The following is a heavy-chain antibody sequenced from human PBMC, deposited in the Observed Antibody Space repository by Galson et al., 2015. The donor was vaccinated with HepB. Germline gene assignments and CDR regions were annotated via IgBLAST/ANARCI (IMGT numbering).Heavy chain of an antibody. D-gene: IGHD5-18*01. J-gene: IGHJ6*02. CDR1: GYTFTSYG. Sequence: QSGAEVKKPGASVKVSCKASGYTFTSYGISWVRQAPGQGLEWMGWISAYNGNTNYAQKLQGRVTMTTDTSTSTAYMELRSLRSDDTAVYYCARGPGGYSYGYLHYYGMDVWGQGTTVTVSS. CDR3: ARGPGGYSYGYLHYYGMDV. V-gene: IGHV1-18*04. CDR2: ISAYNGNT.